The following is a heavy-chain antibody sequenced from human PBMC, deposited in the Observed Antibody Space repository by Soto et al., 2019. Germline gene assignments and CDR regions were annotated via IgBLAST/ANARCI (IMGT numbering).Heavy chain of an antibody. D-gene: IGHD3-16*01. CDR3: ATITFGRPFDT. V-gene: IGHV3-23*01. CDR2: ISGSGFST. Sequence: VGQAPGHGLEWVSAISGSGFSTYYADSVKGRFSISSDSSKNTLFLQMNSLRADDTAVYFCATITFGRPFDTWGQGTMVTVSS. J-gene: IGHJ3*02.